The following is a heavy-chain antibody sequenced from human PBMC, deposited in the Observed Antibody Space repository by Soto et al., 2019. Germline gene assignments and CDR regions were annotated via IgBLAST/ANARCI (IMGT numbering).Heavy chain of an antibody. CDR2: IYYSGST. J-gene: IGHJ4*02. CDR1: GGSFSSTSHF. V-gene: IGHV4-61*01. Sequence: SETLSLTCTVSGGSFSSTSHFWSWIRQPPGEGLEWIGYIYYSGSTNYNPSLKSRVSMSVDTSKNQFSLKLTSVTAADTAVYYCARDRYSNSPFFDYWGQGALVTVSS. CDR3: ARDRYSNSPFFDY. D-gene: IGHD6-6*01.